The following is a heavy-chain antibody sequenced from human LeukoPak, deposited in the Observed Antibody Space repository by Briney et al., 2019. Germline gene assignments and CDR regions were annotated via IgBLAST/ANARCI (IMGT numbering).Heavy chain of an antibody. CDR1: GFTFTSYA. CDR3: AKATTAIVVDNFFDY. D-gene: IGHD3-22*01. J-gene: IGHJ4*02. CDR2: ISGNGGAT. V-gene: IGHV3-23*01. Sequence: PGGSLRLSCAASGFTFTSYAMSWVRQAPGKGLEWASAISGNGGATYYADSVKGRFTISRDNSKNTLHPQMNSLRAEDTALYYCAKATTAIVVDNFFDYWGQGTLVSVSS.